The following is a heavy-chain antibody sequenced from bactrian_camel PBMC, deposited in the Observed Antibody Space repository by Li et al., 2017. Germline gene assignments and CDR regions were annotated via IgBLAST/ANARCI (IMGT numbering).Heavy chain of an antibody. J-gene: IGHJ4*01. CDR3: ASRTKGPCGGVPSIVEYDY. V-gene: IGHV3S53*01. CDR2: IFRGSGSP. Sequence: VQLVESGGGSVQPEGSLSLSCVGSPTTYSSSCMGWWRQEPGKQRENIAAIFRGSGSPYVAASVKGRFLISQDNAKNTLYLHMSSLRPEDTAMYYCASRTKGPCGGVPSIVEYDYWGLGTQVTVS. CDR1: PTTYSSSC. D-gene: IGHD7*01.